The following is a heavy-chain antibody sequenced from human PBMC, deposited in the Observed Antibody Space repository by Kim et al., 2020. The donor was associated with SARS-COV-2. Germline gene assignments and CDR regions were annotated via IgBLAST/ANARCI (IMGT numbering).Heavy chain of an antibody. V-gene: IGHV3-21*01. D-gene: IGHD5-18*01. CDR3: ARVDGGYSYGSQAGGY. J-gene: IGHJ4*02. CDR1: GFTFSSYS. Sequence: GGSLRLSCAASGFTFSSYSMNWVRQAPGKGLEWVSSISSSSSYIYYADSVKGRFTISRDNAKNSLYLQMNSLRAEDTAVYYCARVDGGYSYGSQAGGYWGQGTLVTGSS. CDR2: ISSSSSYI.